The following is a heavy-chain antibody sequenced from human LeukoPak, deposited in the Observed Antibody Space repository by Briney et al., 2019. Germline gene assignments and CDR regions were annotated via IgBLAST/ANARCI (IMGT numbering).Heavy chain of an antibody. J-gene: IGHJ4*02. CDR3: AKDRDRGYYDSSGYCFDY. CDR1: GFTFSSYG. CDR2: IRYDGSNK. Sequence: GGSLRLSCAASGFTFSSYGMHWVRQALGKGLEWVAFIRYDGSNKYYADSVKGRFTISRDNSKNTLYLQMNSLRAEDTAVYYCAKDRDRGYYDSSGYCFDYWGQGTLVTVSS. D-gene: IGHD3-22*01. V-gene: IGHV3-30*02.